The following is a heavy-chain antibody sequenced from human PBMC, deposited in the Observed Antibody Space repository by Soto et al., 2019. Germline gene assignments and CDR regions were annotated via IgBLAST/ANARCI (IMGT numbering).Heavy chain of an antibody. J-gene: IGHJ5*02. CDR2: IYATGTT. V-gene: IGHV4-4*07. CDR3: VRDGTKTLRDWFDP. Sequence: PSETLSLTCTVSGASISGYYWSWIRKSAGKGLEWIGRIYATGTTDYNPSLKSRVMMSVETSKKQFSLRLRSVTAAYTAVYYCVRDGTKTLRDWFDPWGQGISVTVSS. CDR1: GASISGYY. D-gene: IGHD1-1*01.